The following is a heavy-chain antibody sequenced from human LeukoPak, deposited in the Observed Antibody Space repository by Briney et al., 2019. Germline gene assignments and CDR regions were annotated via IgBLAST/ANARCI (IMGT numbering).Heavy chain of an antibody. CDR2: IWYDGSN. Sequence: PGRSLRLSCAASGFTFDDYAMHWVRQAPGKGLEWVAVIWYDGSNNYADSVKGRFTISRDNSQNTVYLQMNSLRAEDTAVYYCAKRGFSGYDADYWGQGTLVTVSS. J-gene: IGHJ4*02. D-gene: IGHD5-12*01. CDR3: AKRGFSGYDADY. V-gene: IGHV3-33*06. CDR1: GFTFDDYA.